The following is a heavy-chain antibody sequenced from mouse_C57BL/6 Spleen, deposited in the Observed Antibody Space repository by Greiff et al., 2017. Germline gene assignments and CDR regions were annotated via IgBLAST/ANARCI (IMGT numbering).Heavy chain of an antibody. J-gene: IGHJ2*01. V-gene: IGHV1-4*01. CDR1: GYTFTSYT. D-gene: IGHD2-4*01. CDR3: ARGNDYYYFDY. CDR2: INPSSGYT. Sequence: VQLQESGAELARPGASVKMSCKASGYTFTSYTMHWVKQRPGQGLEWIGYINPSSGYTKYNQKFKDKATLTADKSSSTAYMQLSSLTSEDSAVYYCARGNDYYYFDYWGQGTTLTVSS.